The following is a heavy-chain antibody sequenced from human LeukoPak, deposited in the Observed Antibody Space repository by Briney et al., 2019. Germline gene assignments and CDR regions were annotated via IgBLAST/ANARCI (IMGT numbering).Heavy chain of an antibody. J-gene: IGHJ5*02. CDR3: AGQGPRFDP. CDR2: IKEDGSEK. CDR1: GFTFSGYW. Sequence: GGSLRLSCAASGFTFSGYWMSWVRQAPGKGLEWVANIKEDGSEKYYVDSVKGRFTISRDNAKNSLYLQMNSLGVEDTAVYYCAGQGPRFDPWGQGTLVTVSS. V-gene: IGHV3-7*01.